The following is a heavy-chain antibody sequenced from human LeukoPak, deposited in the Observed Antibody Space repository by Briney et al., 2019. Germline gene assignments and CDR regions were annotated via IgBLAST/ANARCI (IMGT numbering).Heavy chain of an antibody. D-gene: IGHD2/OR15-2a*01. CDR1: GFTFSDSA. CDR3: AREDHSKGDY. Sequence: GGSLRLSCAASGFTFSDSAMHWVRQAPGKGLEWVAVIRYDGSNKNYADSVKGRFTTSRDNSKNTLYLQMNSLRDEDTAVYYCAREDHSKGDYWGQGTLVTVSS. CDR2: IRYDGSNK. J-gene: IGHJ4*02. V-gene: IGHV3-30*04.